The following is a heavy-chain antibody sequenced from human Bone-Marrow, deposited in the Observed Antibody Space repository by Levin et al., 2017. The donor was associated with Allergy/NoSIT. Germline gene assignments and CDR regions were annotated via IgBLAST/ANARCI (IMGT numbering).Heavy chain of an antibody. CDR3: ARDWSHGLDV. J-gene: IGHJ6*02. D-gene: IGHD3-3*01. CDR1: GFTLSNYE. CDR2: ISSSSSSNTI. Sequence: AGGSLRLSCAASGFTLSNYEMNWVRQAPGKGLEWVSYISSSSSSNTIYYSDSVKGRFTISRDTAKNSLYLQMDSLRADDTGIYYCARDWSHGLDVWGQGTTVTVSS. V-gene: IGHV3-48*03.